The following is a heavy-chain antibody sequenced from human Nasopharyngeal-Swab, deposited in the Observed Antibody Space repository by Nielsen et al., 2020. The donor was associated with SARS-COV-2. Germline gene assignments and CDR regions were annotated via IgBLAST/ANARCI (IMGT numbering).Heavy chain of an antibody. D-gene: IGHD3-16*02. CDR2: IAHDASNE. CDR3: AREVINQAVSDAFDF. J-gene: IGHJ3*01. Sequence: GESLKISCAASGFTFSSFGMHWVRQAPGKGLEWVAFIAHDASNEYYGDSVKGRFSISRDSSKNTLYLQMDSLRGEDTAVYYCAREVINQAVSDAFDFWGQGTMVTVSS. CDR1: GFTFSSFG. V-gene: IGHV3-30*03.